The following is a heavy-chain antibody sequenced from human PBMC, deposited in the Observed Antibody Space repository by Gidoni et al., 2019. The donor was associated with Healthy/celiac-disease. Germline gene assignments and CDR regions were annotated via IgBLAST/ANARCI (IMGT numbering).Heavy chain of an antibody. CDR3: ARDRMASGTTDAFDI. D-gene: IGHD1-1*01. Sequence: EVQLVESGGGLVQPGGSLRLSCAASGFTFSSYSMNWVRQAPGKGLEWVSYISSSSSTIYYADSVKGRFTISRDNAKNSLYLQMNSLRAEDTAVYYCARDRMASGTTDAFDIWGQGTMVTVSS. CDR2: ISSSSSTI. V-gene: IGHV3-48*01. J-gene: IGHJ3*02. CDR1: GFTFSSYS.